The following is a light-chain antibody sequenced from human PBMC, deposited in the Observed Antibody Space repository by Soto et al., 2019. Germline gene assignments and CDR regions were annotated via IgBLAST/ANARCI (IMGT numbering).Light chain of an antibody. CDR2: DVS. CDR3: CSYAGGPYV. Sequence: QSALTQPRSVSGSPGQSVVISCTGSSSDVGGYNYVSWYQQHPGKAPKVMIYDVSKRPSGVPDRFSGSKSGDTASLTITGLQAEDEADYYCCSYAGGPYVFGTGTKVTVL. J-gene: IGLJ1*01. V-gene: IGLV2-11*01. CDR1: SSDVGGYNY.